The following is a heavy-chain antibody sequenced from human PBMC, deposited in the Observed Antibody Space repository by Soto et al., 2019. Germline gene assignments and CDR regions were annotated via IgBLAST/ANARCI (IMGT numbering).Heavy chain of an antibody. CDR2: IKSKTDGGTA. CDR1: GFTFTNAW. V-gene: IGHV3-15*01. J-gene: IGHJ3*01. Sequence: PGGSLRLACAASGFTFTNAWMSWVRQAPGRGLEWVGLIKSKTDGGTADYAAPVKGKFTISRDDSKNTLYLQMNSLKIEDTAVYYCPTDMRFDVWGQGTMVTVSS. CDR3: PTDMRFDV.